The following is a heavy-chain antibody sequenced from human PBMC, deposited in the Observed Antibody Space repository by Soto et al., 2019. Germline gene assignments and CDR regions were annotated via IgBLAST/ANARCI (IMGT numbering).Heavy chain of an antibody. CDR3: ARDLGDYFDS. CDR2: LYSDGRT. V-gene: IGHV3-66*01. J-gene: IGHJ4*02. Sequence: DVQLVESGGTLVQPGGSLRLSCAASGFTVSTNYMSWVRQAPGKGLEWVSVLYSDGRTYYADSVKGRFTISRDNSKNTLYLLMNGLRVEDTAVYYCARDLGDYFDSWGQGTLATVSS. CDR1: GFTVSTNY. D-gene: IGHD3-10*01.